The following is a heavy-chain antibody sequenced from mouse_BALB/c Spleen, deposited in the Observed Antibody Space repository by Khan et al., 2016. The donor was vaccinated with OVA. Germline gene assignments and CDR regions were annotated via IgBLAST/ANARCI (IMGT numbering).Heavy chain of an antibody. V-gene: IGHV5-6-3*01. Sequence: VQLKESGGGLVQPGGSLKLSCAASGFTFSSYGMSWVRQTPDKRLELVATINSNGGSTYYPDSVKGRFTISRDNAKNTLYLQMSSLKSEDTAMYYCERMARTRNGVQGTTLADSS. CDR2: INSNGGST. CDR1: GFTFSSYG. J-gene: IGHJ2*01. CDR3: ERMARTRN.